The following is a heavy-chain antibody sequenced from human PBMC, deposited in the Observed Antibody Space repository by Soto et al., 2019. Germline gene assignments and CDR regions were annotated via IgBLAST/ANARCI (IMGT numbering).Heavy chain of an antibody. CDR2: IDPSDSYT. CDR1: GYSFTSYW. Sequence: GESLKISCNASGYSFTSYWVVWVRQLPGKGLEYMGRIDPSDSYTDYSPSFQGHVTFSADKSITTASLHWNSLKESDTGIYYCASISGTAAGRRGEYWGRGTQVTVSS. V-gene: IGHV5-10-1*01. J-gene: IGHJ4*02. D-gene: IGHD6-13*01. CDR3: ASISGTAAGRRGEY.